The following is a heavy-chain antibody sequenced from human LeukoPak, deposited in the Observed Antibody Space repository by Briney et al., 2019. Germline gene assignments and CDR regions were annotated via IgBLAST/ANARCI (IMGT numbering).Heavy chain of an antibody. CDR2: ISGSGGST. J-gene: IGHJ4*02. CDR1: GFTFSSYA. Sequence: GGSLRLSCVASGFTFSSYAMTWVRQAPGKGLEWVSAISGSGGSTYYADSVKGRFTISRDNSKNTLYLQMNSLRAEDTAVYYCATDFPALGGSDNYDYVWGSYRSMYYWGQGTLVTVSS. D-gene: IGHD3-16*02. CDR3: ATDFPALGGSDNYDYVWGSYRSMYY. V-gene: IGHV3-23*01.